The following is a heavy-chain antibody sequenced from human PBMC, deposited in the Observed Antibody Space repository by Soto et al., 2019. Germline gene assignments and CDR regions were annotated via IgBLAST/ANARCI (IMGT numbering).Heavy chain of an antibody. CDR2: FDPEDGET. Sequence: GASVKVSSKVSGYTLTELSMHWVRQAPGKGLEWMGGFDPEDGETIYAQKFQGRVTMTEDTSTDTAYMELSSLRSEDTALYYCATDNGAGDYYDSSGSFDLWGRGTLVTVSS. J-gene: IGHJ2*01. CDR3: ATDNGAGDYYDSSGSFDL. V-gene: IGHV1-24*01. CDR1: GYTLTELS. D-gene: IGHD3-22*01.